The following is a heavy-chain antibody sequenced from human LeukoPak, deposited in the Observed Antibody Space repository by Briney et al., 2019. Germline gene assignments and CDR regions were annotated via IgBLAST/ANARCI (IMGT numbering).Heavy chain of an antibody. CDR2: ISSSGSTI. CDR1: GFSFTDYY. J-gene: IGHJ3*02. Sequence: GGSLRLSSAPSGFSFTDYYMSWIRQAPGNGLEWVSYISSSGSTIYYADSVKGRFTISRDNAKNSLYLQMNSLRAEDTGVYYCATDTQDDSSGYWYAFDIWGQGTMVTVSS. D-gene: IGHD3-22*01. CDR3: ATDTQDDSSGYWYAFDI. V-gene: IGHV3-11*01.